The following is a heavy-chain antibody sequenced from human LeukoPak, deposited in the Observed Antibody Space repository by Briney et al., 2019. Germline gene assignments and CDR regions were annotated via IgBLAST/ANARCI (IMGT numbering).Heavy chain of an antibody. V-gene: IGHV3-30*18. D-gene: IGHD3-10*01. J-gene: IGHJ4*02. Sequence: GGSLRLSCAASGFTFSIYGMHWVRQAPGKGLEWVAVISYDGSNKYYAGSVKGRFTISRDNSKNTLYMQMNSLRAEDTAVYYCAQDYYYGSGSRIDYWGQGTLVTVSS. CDR1: GFTFSIYG. CDR3: AQDYYYGSGSRIDY. CDR2: ISYDGSNK.